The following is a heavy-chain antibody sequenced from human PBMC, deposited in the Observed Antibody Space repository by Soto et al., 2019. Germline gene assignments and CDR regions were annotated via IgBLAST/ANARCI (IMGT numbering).Heavy chain of an antibody. CDR3: ARDQVKGTMTIL. J-gene: IGHJ4*02. D-gene: IGHD4-17*01. V-gene: IGHV3-30-3*01. CDR1: GFTFINYA. CDR2: ISYDGSNK. Sequence: GGSLRLSCAASGFTFINYAIHFCRHSPGKGLEWVAVISYDGSNKYYADSVKGRFTISRDNSKNTMYLQMNSLSAEDTAVYHCARDQVKGTMTILWGQGTLVTVSS.